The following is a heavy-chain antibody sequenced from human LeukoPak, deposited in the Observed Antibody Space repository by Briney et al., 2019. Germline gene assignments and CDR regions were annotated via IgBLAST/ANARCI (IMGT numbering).Heavy chain of an antibody. V-gene: IGHV3-48*03. CDR3: ARGNKQHKWLSTPLVYY. J-gene: IGHJ4*02. CDR2: ISSSGSTI. D-gene: IGHD3-22*01. CDR1: GFTFSSYE. Sequence: GGSLRLSCAASGFTFSSYEMNWVRQAPGKGREWGSYISSSGSTIYYAGSVKGRFTISRDNAKNSLYLQMNSLRAEDTAVYYCARGNKQHKWLSTPLVYYWGQGTLVTVSS.